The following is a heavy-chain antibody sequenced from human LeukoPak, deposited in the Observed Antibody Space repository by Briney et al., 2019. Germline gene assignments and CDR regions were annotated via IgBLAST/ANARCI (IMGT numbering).Heavy chain of an antibody. CDR1: GGTFSSYA. J-gene: IGHJ6*02. CDR3: ARGTLMGTSSGVGYYYYYGMDV. D-gene: IGHD6-19*01. Sequence: SVKVSCKASGGTFSSYAISWVRQAPGQGLEWMGGIIPIFGTANYAQKFQGRVTITADESTSTAYMELSSLRSEDTAVYYCARGTLMGTSSGVGYYYYYGMDVWGQGTTVTVSS. CDR2: IIPIFGTA. V-gene: IGHV1-69*01.